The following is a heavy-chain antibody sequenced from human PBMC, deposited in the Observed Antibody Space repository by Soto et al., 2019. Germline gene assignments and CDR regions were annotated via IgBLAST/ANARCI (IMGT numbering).Heavy chain of an antibody. CDR2: INHSGST. D-gene: IGHD4-17*01. CDR3: AREDYVAAFDI. CDR1: GGSFSGYY. J-gene: IGHJ3*02. Sequence: QVQLQQWGAGLLKPSETLSLTCAVYGGSFSGYYWSWIRQPPGKGLEWIGEINHSGSTNYNPSLKSRVTISVDTSKNQFSLKLSSVTAADTAVYYCAREDYVAAFDIWGQGTMVTVSS. V-gene: IGHV4-34*01.